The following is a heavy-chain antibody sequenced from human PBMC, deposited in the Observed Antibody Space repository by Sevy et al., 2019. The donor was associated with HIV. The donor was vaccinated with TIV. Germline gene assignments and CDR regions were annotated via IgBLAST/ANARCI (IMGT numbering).Heavy chain of an antibody. CDR1: GYTFTSYG. J-gene: IGHJ3*02. CDR2: ISAYNGNT. D-gene: IGHD7-27*01. Sequence: ASVKVSCKASGYTFTSYGISWVRQAPGQGLEWMGWISAYNGNTKYAQKLQGRVTMATDTSTSTAYMELRSLRSDETAVYYCARGPGAGGAFDIWGQGTMVTVSS. CDR3: ARGPGAGGAFDI. V-gene: IGHV1-18*04.